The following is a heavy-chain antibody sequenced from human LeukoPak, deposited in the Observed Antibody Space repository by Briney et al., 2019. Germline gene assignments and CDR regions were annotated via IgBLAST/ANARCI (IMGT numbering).Heavy chain of an antibody. CDR1: GFTFSSYA. CDR3: ARATPRYFDY. J-gene: IGHJ4*02. D-gene: IGHD5-24*01. V-gene: IGHV3-23*01. Sequence: GGSLRVSCAASGFTFSSYAMTWARQAPGKGLEWVSTISGSGGSTYYADSVKGRFTISRDNSKNTLYLQMNSLRAEDTAVYYCARATPRYFDYWGQGTLVTVSS. CDR2: ISGSGGST.